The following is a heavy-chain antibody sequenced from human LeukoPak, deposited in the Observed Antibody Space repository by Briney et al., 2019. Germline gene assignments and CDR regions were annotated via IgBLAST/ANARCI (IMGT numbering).Heavy chain of an antibody. CDR3: ARGSRTGWYYFDY. J-gene: IGHJ4*02. CDR2: IIPIFGTA. D-gene: IGHD6-19*01. CDR1: GGTFSSYA. Sequence: SVRVSCKASGGTFSSYAFSWVRQAPGQGLEWMGGIIPIFGTANYAQKFQVRVTITADTSTSTAYMELSSLRSDDTAVYYCARGSRTGWYYFDYWGQGTLVTVSS. V-gene: IGHV1-69*06.